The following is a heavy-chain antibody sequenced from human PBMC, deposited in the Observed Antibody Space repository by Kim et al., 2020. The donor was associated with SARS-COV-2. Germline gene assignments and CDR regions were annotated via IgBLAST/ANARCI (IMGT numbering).Heavy chain of an antibody. Sequence: SGPTLVNPTQTLTLTCTFSGFSLSTSGMCVSWIRQPPGKALEWLARIDWDDDKYYSTSLKTRLTISKDTSKNQVVLTMTNMDPVDTATYYCARSYSSSSRDLNFDYWGQGTLVTVSS. CDR2: IDWDDDK. J-gene: IGHJ4*02. V-gene: IGHV2-70*11. CDR3: ARSYSSSSRDLNFDY. CDR1: GFSLSTSGMC. D-gene: IGHD6-6*01.